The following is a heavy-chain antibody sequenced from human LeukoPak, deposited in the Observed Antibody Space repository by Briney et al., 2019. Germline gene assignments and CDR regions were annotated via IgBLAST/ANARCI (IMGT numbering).Heavy chain of an antibody. D-gene: IGHD3-9*01. V-gene: IGHV1-3*01. CDR3: AREGQYFDWLGNGGAFDI. CDR1: GYTFTSNA. CDR2: INAGNGNR. J-gene: IGHJ3*02. Sequence: ASVKVSCKASGYTFTSNAMHWVRQAPGQRLEWMGWINAGNGNRKYSQKLQGRVTTTRDTSASTAYMELSSLRSEDTAVYYCAREGQYFDWLGNGGAFDIWGQGTMVTVSS.